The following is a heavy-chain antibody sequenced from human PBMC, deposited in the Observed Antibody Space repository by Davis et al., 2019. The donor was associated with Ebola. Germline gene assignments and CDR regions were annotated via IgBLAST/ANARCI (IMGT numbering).Heavy chain of an antibody. CDR3: ARDKSRGAMVRGVELDY. CDR1: GFTFTISA. J-gene: IGHJ4*02. CDR2: IVVGSGNT. D-gene: IGHD3-10*01. Sequence: SVKVSCKASGFTFTISAVQWVRQARGQRLEWIGWIVVGSGNTNYAQKFQERVTITRDMSTSTAYLELSSLRSEDTAVYYCARDKSRGAMVRGVELDYWGQGTLVTVSS. V-gene: IGHV1-58*01.